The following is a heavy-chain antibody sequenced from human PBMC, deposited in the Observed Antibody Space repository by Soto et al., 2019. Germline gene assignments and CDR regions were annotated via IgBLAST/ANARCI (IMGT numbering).Heavy chain of an antibody. J-gene: IGHJ4*02. CDR3: VRSGGTYPDH. D-gene: IGHD1-26*01. CDR2: IYHSGST. Sequence: SETLSLTCAVSGYYIRSGYYWAWIRQPPGKGLEWIGNIYHSGSTYYNPSLKSRVTMSIDTSKNQFSLSLRSATAPDAAIYYCVRSGGTYPDHWGQGALVTVSS. V-gene: IGHV4-38-2*01. CDR1: GYYIRSGYY.